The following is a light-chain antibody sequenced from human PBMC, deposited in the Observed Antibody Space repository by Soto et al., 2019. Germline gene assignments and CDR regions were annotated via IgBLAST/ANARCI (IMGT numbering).Light chain of an antibody. CDR3: QQSHSTPYT. V-gene: IGKV1-39*01. J-gene: IGKJ2*01. CDR2: GAS. CDR1: QSISTY. Sequence: DIQMTQSPPSLSASVGDRVTITCRASQSISTYLNWYQHKSGKAPKLLIYGASRLQSGVPSRFSGSGSGTDSTLAISNLQPEDFATYFCQQSHSTPYTFGQGTKMEIK.